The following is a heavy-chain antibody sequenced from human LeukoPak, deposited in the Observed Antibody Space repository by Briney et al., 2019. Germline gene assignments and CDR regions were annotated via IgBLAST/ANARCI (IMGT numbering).Heavy chain of an antibody. V-gene: IGHV4-59*01. CDR2: IYYSGSA. J-gene: IGHJ4*02. CDR1: GGSINNYY. CDR3: ARNGDYYEKSGYYYLFDF. Sequence: PSETLSLTCTVSGGSINNYYWSWIRQPPGKGLEYIGYIYYSGSANYNSSLKSRVTISVDPSKNQFSLKLSSVTAADTAVYYCARNGDYYEKSGYYYLFDFWGQGTLVTVSS. D-gene: IGHD3-22*01.